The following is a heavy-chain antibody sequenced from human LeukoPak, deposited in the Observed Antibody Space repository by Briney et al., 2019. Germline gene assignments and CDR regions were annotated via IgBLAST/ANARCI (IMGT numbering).Heavy chain of an antibody. J-gene: IGHJ4*02. CDR3: ARQEGEIDY. CDR2: IYYSGSA. CDR1: GGSISSSNYY. V-gene: IGHV4-39*01. Sequence: SETLSLTCTVSGGSISSSNYYWGWIRQPPGKGLEWIGSIYYSGSAYYNPSLKSRVTISVDTSKNQFSLKLSSVTAADTAVYYCARQEGEIDYWGQGTLVTVSS. D-gene: IGHD3-16*01.